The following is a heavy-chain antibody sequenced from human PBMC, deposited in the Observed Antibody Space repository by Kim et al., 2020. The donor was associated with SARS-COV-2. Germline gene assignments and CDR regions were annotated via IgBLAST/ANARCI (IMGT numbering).Heavy chain of an antibody. CDR1: GYTFTSYA. Sequence: ASVKVSCKSSGYTFTSYAMHWVRQAPGQRLEWMGWINAGNGNTKYSQKFQGRVTITRDTSASTAYMELSSLRSEDTAVYYCARVTTNWRWGDWFDPWGQGTLVTVSS. CDR2: INAGNGNT. D-gene: IGHD3-16*01. J-gene: IGHJ5*02. CDR3: ARVTTNWRWGDWFDP. V-gene: IGHV1-3*01.